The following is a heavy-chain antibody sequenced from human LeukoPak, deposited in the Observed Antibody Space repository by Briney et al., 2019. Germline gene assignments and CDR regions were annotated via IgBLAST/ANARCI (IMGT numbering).Heavy chain of an antibody. Sequence: SVKVSCKASAGTFSSYAISWVRQPPGQGLEWMGRIIPIFGTANHAHKIQGRLTTTTDEPTSTAYMELSSLRSEHTAVYYCASEETYRVRVSFGYWGQGTLVTVSS. V-gene: IGHV1-69*05. CDR1: AGTFSSYA. CDR3: ASEETYRVRVSFGY. D-gene: IGHD3-16*01. J-gene: IGHJ4*02. CDR2: IIPIFGTA.